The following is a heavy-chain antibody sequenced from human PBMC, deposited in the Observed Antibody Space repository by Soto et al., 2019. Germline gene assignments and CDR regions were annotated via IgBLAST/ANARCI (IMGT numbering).Heavy chain of an antibody. V-gene: IGHV1-2*04. CDR2: INPNSGGT. CDR1: GYTFTGYY. Sequence: ASVKVSCKASGYTFTGYYLHWVRQAPGQGLEWMGWINPNSGGTNYAQKFQGWVTMTRDTSISTAYMELSRLRSDDTAVYYCARYYWNTRAGWFDPWGQGTLVTVSS. D-gene: IGHD1-20*01. J-gene: IGHJ5*02. CDR3: ARYYWNTRAGWFDP.